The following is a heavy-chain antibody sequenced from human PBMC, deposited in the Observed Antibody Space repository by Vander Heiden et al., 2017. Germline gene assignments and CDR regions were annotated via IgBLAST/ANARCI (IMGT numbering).Heavy chain of an antibody. V-gene: IGHV3-30-3*01. J-gene: IGHJ4*02. CDR1: GFTFSSYA. Sequence: QAQLVESGGGVVQPGRSLRPSGAASGFTFSSYAMHWVRQAPGKGLEWVAVISYDGSNKYYAASVKGRFTISRDNSKNTLYLQMNSLRAEDTAVYYCARDRGYSGYDSDYWGQGTLVTVSS. D-gene: IGHD5-12*01. CDR3: ARDRGYSGYDSDY. CDR2: ISYDGSNK.